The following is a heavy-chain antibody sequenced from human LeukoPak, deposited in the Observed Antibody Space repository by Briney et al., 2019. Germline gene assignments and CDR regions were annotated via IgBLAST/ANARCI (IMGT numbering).Heavy chain of an antibody. CDR1: GYTFTAHA. CDR2: ISVANGDT. D-gene: IGHD3-16*01. J-gene: IGHJ4*02. CDR3: ASKPRGESRPFDY. V-gene: IGHV1-3*01. Sequence: GASVKVSCMASGYTFTAHAVHWVRQAPGQRLEWMGWISVANGDTGYSQKFQDRVTITRDTSASTGYMEMSSLISEDTAVYYCASKPRGESRPFDYWGQGTLVTVSS.